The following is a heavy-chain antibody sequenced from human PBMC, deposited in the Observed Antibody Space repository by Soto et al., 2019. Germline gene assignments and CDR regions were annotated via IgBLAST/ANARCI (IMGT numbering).Heavy chain of an antibody. CDR1: GYSFTSYW. D-gene: IGHD3-22*01. Sequence: GESLKISCKGSGYSFTSYWIGWVRQMPGKGLEWMGIIYPGDSDTRYSPSFQGQVTISADKSISTAYLQWSSLKASDTAMYYCARFSGSGGDGYYYYGMDVWGQGTTVTVSS. J-gene: IGHJ6*02. CDR2: IYPGDSDT. CDR3: ARFSGSGGDGYYYYGMDV. V-gene: IGHV5-51*01.